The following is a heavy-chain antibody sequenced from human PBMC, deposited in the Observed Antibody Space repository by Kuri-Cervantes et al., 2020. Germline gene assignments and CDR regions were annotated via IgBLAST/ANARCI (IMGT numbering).Heavy chain of an antibody. Sequence: GESLKISCGASGFSFRNYGMHWVRQAPGKGLEWVSAISGTGGTTYYADSVKGRFTISRDNSKDTLYLQMNSLRAEDTAVYYCAKGVVYASSSDAFDFWGQGTMVTVSS. J-gene: IGHJ3*01. CDR3: AKGVVYASSSDAFDF. CDR1: GFSFRNYG. D-gene: IGHD6-6*01. V-gene: IGHV3-23*01. CDR2: ISGTGGTT.